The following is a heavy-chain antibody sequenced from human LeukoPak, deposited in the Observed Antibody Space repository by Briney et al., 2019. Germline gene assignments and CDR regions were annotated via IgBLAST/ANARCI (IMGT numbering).Heavy chain of an antibody. Sequence: GGSLRLSCVASGFTFSSYWMSWVRQAPGKGLEWVANIKQDGSEKYYVDSVKGRFTISRDNAKNSLYLQMNSLRAGDTAVYSCAREGESSGYYVDYWGQGILVTVSS. J-gene: IGHJ4*02. CDR3: AREGESSGYYVDY. D-gene: IGHD3-22*01. CDR1: GFTFSSYW. CDR2: IKQDGSEK. V-gene: IGHV3-7*01.